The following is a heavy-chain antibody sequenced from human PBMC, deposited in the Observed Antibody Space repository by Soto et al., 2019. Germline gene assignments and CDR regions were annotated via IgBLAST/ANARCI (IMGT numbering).Heavy chain of an antibody. Sequence: PVGSLRLSCAASGFTFSSYSMNWVRQAPGKGLEWVSSISSSSSYIYYADSVKGRFTISRDNAKNSLYLQMNSLRAEDTAVYYCARDRPEYSSSSEEGPALVDVWGQGTTVTVSS. CDR2: ISSSSSYI. V-gene: IGHV3-21*01. J-gene: IGHJ6*02. D-gene: IGHD6-6*01. CDR1: GFTFSSYS. CDR3: ARDRPEYSSSSEEGPALVDV.